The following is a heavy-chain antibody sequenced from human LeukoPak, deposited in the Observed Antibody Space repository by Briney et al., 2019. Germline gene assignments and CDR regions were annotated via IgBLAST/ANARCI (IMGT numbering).Heavy chain of an antibody. J-gene: IGHJ3*02. CDR3: ARGLGDTAFDI. CDR1: GYSFTNQW. V-gene: IGHV5-51*01. CDR2: IYPGDSET. Sequence: GESLKISCKGSGYSFTNQWIGWARQMPGKGLEWMGIIYPGDSETRYSPSLQGQVTISADKSISTTYLQWSSLKASDTAMYYCARGLGDTAFDIWGRGTMVTVSS. D-gene: IGHD5-18*01.